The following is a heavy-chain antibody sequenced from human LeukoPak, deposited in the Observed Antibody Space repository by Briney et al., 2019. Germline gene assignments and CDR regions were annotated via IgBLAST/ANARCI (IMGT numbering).Heavy chain of an antibody. CDR2: MRPTSGNT. D-gene: IGHD1-26*01. CDR3: ARGRVGFDF. CDR1: GYTFTGYY. V-gene: IGHV1-8*02. Sequence: GASVKVSCKTSGYTFTGYYIHWVRQAPGQGLEWMGWMRPTSGNTEYAQKFQGRVTMTRSTPISTAYMELSSLTSEDTAVYYCARGRVGFDFWGQGTLVTVSS. J-gene: IGHJ4*02.